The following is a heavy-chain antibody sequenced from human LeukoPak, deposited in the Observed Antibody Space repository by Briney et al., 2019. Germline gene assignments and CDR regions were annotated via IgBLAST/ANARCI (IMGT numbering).Heavy chain of an antibody. D-gene: IGHD4-17*01. V-gene: IGHV1-2*02. CDR2: INPNSGGT. J-gene: IGHJ5*02. CDR1: GYRFRDHY. Sequence: ASVKISCKAYGYRFRDHYIHWVRQAPGQGLEYLGWINPNSGGTNYAQKFQGRVTLTRDTSIDTAYIHLDSLTSDDTAVYFCAGGYFGDYVLDTWGQGTLVTVSS. CDR3: AGGYFGDYVLDT.